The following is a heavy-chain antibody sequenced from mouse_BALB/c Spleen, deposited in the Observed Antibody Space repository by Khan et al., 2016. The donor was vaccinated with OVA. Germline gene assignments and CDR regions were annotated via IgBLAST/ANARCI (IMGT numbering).Heavy chain of an antibody. CDR2: IDPPNDDS. CDR1: GFNIKDTY. D-gene: IGHD2-3*01. Sequence: EVQLQQSGAELVKPRASVKLSCSASGFNIKDTYIHWMKQRPEQGLEWIGRIDPPNDDSKYGPKFQARATLTADTSSNTAYLQLSSLTSEDTAVYYGATLYVSPFAFWGQGTLVSVSA. J-gene: IGHJ3*01. V-gene: IGHV14-3*02. CDR3: ATLYVSPFAF.